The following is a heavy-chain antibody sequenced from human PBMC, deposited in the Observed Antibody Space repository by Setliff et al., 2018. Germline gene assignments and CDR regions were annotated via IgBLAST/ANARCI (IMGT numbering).Heavy chain of an antibody. J-gene: IGHJ4*02. V-gene: IGHV3-21*04. CDR1: GFTFSSYS. D-gene: IGHD3-22*01. CDR2: ISSSSSYI. Sequence: LRLSCAASGFTFSSYSMNWVRQAPGKGLEWVSSISSSSSYIYYADSVKGRFTISRDNAKNSLYLQMNSLRAEDTAVYYCARGRAFYYDSSGYFDYWGQGTLVTVSS. CDR3: ARGRAFYYDSSGYFDY.